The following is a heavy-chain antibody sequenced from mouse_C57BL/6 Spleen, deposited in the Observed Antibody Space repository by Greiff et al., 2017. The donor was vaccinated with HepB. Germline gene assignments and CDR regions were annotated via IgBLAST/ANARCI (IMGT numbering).Heavy chain of an antibody. V-gene: IGHV1-50*01. J-gene: IGHJ2*01. CDR2: IDPSDSYT. D-gene: IGHD2-4*01. CDR3: ANIYYDYPN. Sequence: VQLQQPGAELVKPGASVKLSCKASGYTFTSYWMQWVKQRPGQGLEWIGEIDPSDSYTNYNQKFKGKATLTVDTSSSTASMQLSSLTSEDSAVYYCANIYYDYPNWGQGTTLTVSS. CDR1: GYTFTSYW.